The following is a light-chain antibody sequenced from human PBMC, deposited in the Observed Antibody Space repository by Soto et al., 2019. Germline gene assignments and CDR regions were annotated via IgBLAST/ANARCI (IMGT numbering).Light chain of an antibody. J-gene: IGKJ5*01. CDR2: GTS. CDR3: QQYDSFPLIA. CDR1: QTVSSAY. V-gene: IGKV3-20*01. Sequence: EIVLTQSPGTLSLSPGERATLSCRASQTVSSAYLGWYQQKPGQAPRLLIYGTSSRATGIPDRFSGSGSGTDFTLTISRLELEDFAVYYCQQYDSFPLIAFGQGTRLEIK.